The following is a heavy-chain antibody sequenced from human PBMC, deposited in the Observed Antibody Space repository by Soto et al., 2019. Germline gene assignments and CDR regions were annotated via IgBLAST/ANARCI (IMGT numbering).Heavy chain of an antibody. CDR2: IYPEDSET. CDR3: VRRPGYGSGTYYMDY. J-gene: IGHJ4*01. Sequence: GESLKISCKGSGYSFTNYWIGWVRQMPGKDLEWIGIIYPEDSETRYSPSFQGLVTISVDKSISTAYLQWSSLKASDTAMYYCVRRPGYGSGTYYMDYWGQGTLVTVSS. V-gene: IGHV5-51*01. D-gene: IGHD3-10*01. CDR1: GYSFTNYW.